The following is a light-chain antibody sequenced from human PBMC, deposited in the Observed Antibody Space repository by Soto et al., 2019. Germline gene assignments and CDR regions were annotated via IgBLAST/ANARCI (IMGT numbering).Light chain of an antibody. CDR1: RGFSVIY. CDR2: AAS. Sequence: EIVMTQSPATLSVSPGERASLSCRASRGFSVIYLALYQQKPGQAPRLLIYAASSRATGIPDRFSGSGSGTDFTLTISRLEPEDFAVYYCQQYGSSPITFGQGTRLEIK. J-gene: IGKJ5*01. CDR3: QQYGSSPIT. V-gene: IGKV3-20*01.